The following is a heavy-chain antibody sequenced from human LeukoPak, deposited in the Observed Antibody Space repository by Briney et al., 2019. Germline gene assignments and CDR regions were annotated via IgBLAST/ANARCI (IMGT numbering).Heavy chain of an antibody. CDR2: IKQDGSEK. D-gene: IGHD3-3*01. CDR3: XXDRNTDFWSGYYTNYFDY. Sequence: AGGSLRLSCVASGFTFNNYWMSWVRQAPGKGPEWVANIKQDGSEKYYVDSVKGRFTISRDNAKNSLYLQMNSLRAEDTAVYYXXXDRNTDFWSGYYTNYFDYWGQGTLVTVSS. CDR1: GFTFNNYW. V-gene: IGHV3-7*01. J-gene: IGHJ4*02.